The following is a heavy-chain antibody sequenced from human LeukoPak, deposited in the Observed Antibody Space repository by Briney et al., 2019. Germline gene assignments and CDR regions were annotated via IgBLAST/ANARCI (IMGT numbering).Heavy chain of an antibody. D-gene: IGHD3-16*01. V-gene: IGHV3-30-3*01. Sequence: GGSLGLSCAASGFTFSSYAMHWVRQAPGKGLGWVAVISYDGSNKYYADSVKGRFTISRDNSKNTLYLQMNSLRAEDTAVYYCAEGDTLDYWGQGTLVTVSS. J-gene: IGHJ4*02. CDR1: GFTFSSYA. CDR3: AEGDTLDY. CDR2: ISYDGSNK.